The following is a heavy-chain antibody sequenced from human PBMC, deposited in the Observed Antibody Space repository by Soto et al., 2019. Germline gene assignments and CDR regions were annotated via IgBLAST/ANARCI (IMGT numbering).Heavy chain of an antibody. J-gene: IGHJ6*03. V-gene: IGHV3-23*01. D-gene: IGHD2-8*01. Sequence: EVQLLESGGGLVQPGGSLRLSCAASGFTFSTYAMSWVRQAPGKGLEWVSTITTSGGNTYYADSVQGRFTISRDNYKNTLYLQMNSLRAEDTTVYNCAGRYCTNGVCYTIYYYYIDVWGKGTTVTVSS. CDR2: ITTSGGNT. CDR3: AGRYCTNGVCYTIYYYYIDV. CDR1: GFTFSTYA.